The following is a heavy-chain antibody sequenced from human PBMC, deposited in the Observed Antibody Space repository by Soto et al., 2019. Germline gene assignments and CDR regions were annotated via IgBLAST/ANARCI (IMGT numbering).Heavy chain of an antibody. D-gene: IGHD2-21*02. J-gene: IGHJ5*02. CDR3: ARVGPYCGGDCYSPPP. CDR2: IYHSGST. CDR1: GYSIRNGYY. V-gene: IGHV4-38-2*02. Sequence: PSETLSLTCTVSGYSIRNGYYWGWIRQPPGKGLEWIGTIYHSGSTYYNPSLKSRVTISVDASEHHFSLKRSSVTAADTAVYYCARVGPYCGGDCYSPPPWGQGTLVTVSS.